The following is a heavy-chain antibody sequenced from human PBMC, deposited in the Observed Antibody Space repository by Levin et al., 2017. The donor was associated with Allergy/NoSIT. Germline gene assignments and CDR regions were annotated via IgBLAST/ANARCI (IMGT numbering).Heavy chain of an antibody. CDR2: IYYNGSP. D-gene: IGHD3-10*01. Sequence: SETLSLTCTVSGGSISSYYWSWIRQPPGKGLEWIGYIYYNGSPNYNPSLKSRVTISVDTSKNQFSLKLSSVTAADTAVYYCARLYYYGSGSDFDYWGPGTLVTVSS. CDR1: GGSISSYY. J-gene: IGHJ4*02. CDR3: ARLYYYGSGSDFDY. V-gene: IGHV4-59*01.